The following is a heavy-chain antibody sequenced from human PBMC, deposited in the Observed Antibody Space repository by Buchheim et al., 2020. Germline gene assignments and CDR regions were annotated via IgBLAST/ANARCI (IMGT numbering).Heavy chain of an antibody. CDR3: ARDFNYAFDH. CDR2: IRTTREGGL. J-gene: IGHJ4*02. V-gene: IGHV3-48*02. Sequence: EVQLVESGGGLVQPGGSLRLSCAASGFTFSDYPMNWVRQAPGKGLEWLANIRTTREGGLSSADAVKGRFTISRHDAQYSLFLQMNSLRDEDTAVYYCARDFNYAFDHWGQGIL. CDR1: GFTFSDYP. D-gene: IGHD2-2*01.